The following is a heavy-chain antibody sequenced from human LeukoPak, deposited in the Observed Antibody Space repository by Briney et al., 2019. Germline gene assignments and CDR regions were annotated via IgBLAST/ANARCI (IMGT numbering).Heavy chain of an antibody. CDR2: ISGNGGST. D-gene: IGHD2-2*01. V-gene: IGHV3-23*01. CDR3: AKDRRRYCSSTSCYGAFDI. Sequence: PGGSLRLSCAASGFTFSSYAMSWVRQAPGKGLEWVSGISGNGGSTYYADSVKGRFTISRDNSKNTLYLQMNSLRAEDTAVYYCAKDRRRYCSSTSCYGAFDIWGQGTMVTVSS. CDR1: GFTFSSYA. J-gene: IGHJ3*02.